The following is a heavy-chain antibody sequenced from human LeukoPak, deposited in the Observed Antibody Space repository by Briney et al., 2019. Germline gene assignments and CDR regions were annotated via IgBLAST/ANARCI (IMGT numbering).Heavy chain of an antibody. V-gene: IGHV3-74*01. CDR2: INSDGSST. J-gene: IGHJ4*02. D-gene: IGHD3-9*01. Sequence: PGGSLRLSCAASGFTFSSYSMNWVRQAPGKGLVGVSRINSDGSSTSYADSVKGRFTISRDNAKNTLYLQMNSLRAEDTAVYYCARYFDWLLPFDYWGQGTLVTVSS. CDR3: ARYFDWLLPFDY. CDR1: GFTFSSYS.